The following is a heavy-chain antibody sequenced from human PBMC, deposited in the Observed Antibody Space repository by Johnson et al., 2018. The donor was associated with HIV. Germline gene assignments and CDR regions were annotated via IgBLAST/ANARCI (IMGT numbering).Heavy chain of an antibody. V-gene: IGHV3-66*01. CDR2: IYSGGKT. D-gene: IGHD3-16*01. J-gene: IGHJ3*02. CDR1: GFTFSSYW. CDR3: ARDRIWGYAFDI. Sequence: VQLVESGGGFVQSGGSLRLSCAASGFTFSSYWMHWVRQGPGKGLVWVSVIYSGGKTYYADSVKGRFTISRDNSKNTLYLQMNSLRVEDTAVYYCARDRIWGYAFDIWGQGTMVTVSS.